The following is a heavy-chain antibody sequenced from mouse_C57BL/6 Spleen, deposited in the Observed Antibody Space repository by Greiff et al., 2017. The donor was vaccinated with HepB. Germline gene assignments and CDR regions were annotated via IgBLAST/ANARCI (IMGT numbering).Heavy chain of an antibody. V-gene: IGHV1-82*01. CDR2: IYPGDGDT. J-gene: IGHJ2*01. CDR1: GYAFSSSW. CDR3: ARWGTTVKGPYYFDY. D-gene: IGHD1-1*01. Sequence: VQLQQSGPELVKPGASVKISCKASGYAFSSSWMNWVKQRPGKGLEWIGRIYPGDGDTNYNGKFKGKATLTADKSSSTAYMQLSSLTSEDSAVYFCARWGTTVKGPYYFDYWGQGTTLTVSS.